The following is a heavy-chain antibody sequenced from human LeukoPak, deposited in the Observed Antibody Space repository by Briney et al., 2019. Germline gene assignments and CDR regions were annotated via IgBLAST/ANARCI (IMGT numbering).Heavy chain of an antibody. D-gene: IGHD6-19*01. CDR3: AIRDSGGYGYFDL. V-gene: IGHV4-59*01. CDR2: IYHSGST. J-gene: IGHJ2*01. CDR1: GGTIRSYY. Sequence: SETLSLTCTVSGGTIRSYYWSWIRQPPGKGLEWIGYIYHSGSTSYNPSLKSRVTISVDTSKNQFSLRLTSLTAADTAVYYCAIRDSGGYGYFDLWGRGTLVTVSS.